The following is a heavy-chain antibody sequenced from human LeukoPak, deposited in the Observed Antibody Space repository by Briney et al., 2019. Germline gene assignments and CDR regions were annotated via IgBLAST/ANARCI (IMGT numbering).Heavy chain of an antibody. D-gene: IGHD4-23*01. CDR2: IRSSGDVA. Sequence: GGSLRLSCVASGFSFSNSVMHWVRQAPGKGLEWVAGIRSSGDVAYYADSVQGRFAISRDNSRNTLYLQMNSLRAEDTAVYYCAKEHGGNCQNPGCDFDSWGQGTLVTASS. CDR3: AKEHGGNCQNPGCDFDS. CDR1: GFSFSNSV. V-gene: IGHV3-23*01. J-gene: IGHJ4*02.